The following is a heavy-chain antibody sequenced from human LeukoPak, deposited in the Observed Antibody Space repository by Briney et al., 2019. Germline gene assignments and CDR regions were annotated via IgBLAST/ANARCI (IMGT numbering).Heavy chain of an antibody. CDR3: ASLTTGYYSWYFDY. Sequence: GGSPRLSCAASGFTFSSYAMSWVRQAPGKGLEWVLAISGSGGSTYYADSVKGRSTISRDNSKNTLYLQMNSLRAEDTAVYYCASLTTGYYSWYFDYWGQGTLVTVSS. CDR2: ISGSGGST. J-gene: IGHJ4*02. CDR1: GFTFSSYA. D-gene: IGHD3-22*01. V-gene: IGHV3-23*01.